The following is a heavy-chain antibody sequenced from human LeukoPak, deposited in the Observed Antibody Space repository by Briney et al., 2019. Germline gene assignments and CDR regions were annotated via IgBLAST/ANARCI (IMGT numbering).Heavy chain of an antibody. CDR3: ARHAYYDFWTSSPKSWFDP. Sequence: PSETLSLTCTVSGVSISSYYWSWIRQPPGKGLKGIGYVYYSGSTNYNPSLRSRVTISVDTSKNQFSLKLSSVTAADTAVYYCARHAYYDFWTSSPKSWFDPWGQGTLVTVSS. V-gene: IGHV4-59*08. J-gene: IGHJ5*02. CDR2: VYYSGST. D-gene: IGHD3-3*01. CDR1: GVSISSYY.